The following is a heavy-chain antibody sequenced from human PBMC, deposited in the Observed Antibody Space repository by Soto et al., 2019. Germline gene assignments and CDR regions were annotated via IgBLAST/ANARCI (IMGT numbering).Heavy chain of an antibody. CDR3: ASDLVGASDSYGLDV. CDR1: GFTFSNYG. V-gene: IGHV3-33*01. J-gene: IGHJ6*02. CDR2: IWHDGNNK. D-gene: IGHD1-26*01. Sequence: GGSLRLSCTASGFTFSNYGMHWVRQAPGKGLEWVAIIWHDGNNKYYADSVRGRFIISRDNSKNRLYLQMNSLRAEDTAVYYCASDLVGASDSYGLDVWGQGTPVTVSS.